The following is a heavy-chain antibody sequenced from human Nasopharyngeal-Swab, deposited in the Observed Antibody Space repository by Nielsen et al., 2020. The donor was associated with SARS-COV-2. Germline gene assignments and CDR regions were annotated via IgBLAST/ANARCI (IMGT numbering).Heavy chain of an antibody. V-gene: IGHV7-4-1*02. CDR3: ARWLKQLVRFDDAFDI. D-gene: IGHD6-6*01. CDR1: GYTFTSYA. CDR2: INTNTGNP. Sequence: ASVKVSCKASGYTFTSYAMNWVRQAPGQGLEWMGWINTNTGNPTYAQGFTGRFVFSLDTSVSTAYLQISSLKAEDTAVYYCARWLKQLVRFDDAFDIWGQGTMVTVSS. J-gene: IGHJ3*02.